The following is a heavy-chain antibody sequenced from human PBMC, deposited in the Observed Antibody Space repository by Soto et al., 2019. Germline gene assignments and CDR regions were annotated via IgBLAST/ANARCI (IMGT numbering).Heavy chain of an antibody. CDR1: GGSISSGGYY. Sequence: QVQLQESGPGLVKPSQTLSLTCTVSGGSISSGGYYWSWIRQHPGKGLEWIGSIYYSGSTYYNPSLKRRLTLSVDTSNNQFALKLSSVPAAATAVYYCARGVLHWGQGTLVTVSS. D-gene: IGHD3-16*01. J-gene: IGHJ4*02. CDR2: IYYSGST. V-gene: IGHV4-31*03. CDR3: ARGVLH.